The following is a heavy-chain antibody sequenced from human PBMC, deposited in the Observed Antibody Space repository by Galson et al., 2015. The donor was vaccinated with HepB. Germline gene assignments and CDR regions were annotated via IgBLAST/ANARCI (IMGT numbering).Heavy chain of an antibody. J-gene: IGHJ6*03. CDR3: ARDPGVNCSSTSCRNYYYYYYMDV. CDR1: GDSVSSNSAA. V-gene: IGHV6-1*01. Sequence: CAISGDSVSSNSAAWNWIRQSPSRGLEWLGRTYYRSKWYNDYAVSVKSRITINPDTSKNQFSLQLNSVTPEDTAVYYCARDPGVNCSSTSCRNYYYYYYMDVWGKGTTVTVSS. CDR2: TYYRSKWYN. D-gene: IGHD2-2*01.